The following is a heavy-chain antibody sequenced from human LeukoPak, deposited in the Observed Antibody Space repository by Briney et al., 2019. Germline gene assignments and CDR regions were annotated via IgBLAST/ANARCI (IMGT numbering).Heavy chain of an antibody. V-gene: IGHV1-2*02. CDR1: GYTFTGYY. CDR2: INPNSGGT. Sequence: VASVKVSCKAPGYTFTGYYMHWVRQAPGQGLEWMGWINPNSGGTNYAQKFQGRVTMTRDTSISTAYMELSRLRSDDTAAYYCARGRITMVRGVISHYGMDVWGQGTTVTVSS. D-gene: IGHD3-10*01. CDR3: ARGRITMVRGVISHYGMDV. J-gene: IGHJ6*02.